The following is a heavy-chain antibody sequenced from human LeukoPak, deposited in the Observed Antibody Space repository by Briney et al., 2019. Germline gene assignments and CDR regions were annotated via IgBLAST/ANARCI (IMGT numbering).Heavy chain of an antibody. D-gene: IGHD3-22*01. V-gene: IGHV3-21*01. CDR3: AGRNYDSSGYYLSY. CDR1: GFTFSTYG. Sequence: PGGSLRLSCAASGFTFSTYGMNWVRLAPGRGLEWVSSISTSSSYIYYADSVKGRFTISRDNAKNSLYLQMDSLRAEDTAVYYCAGRNYDSSGYYLSYWGQGTLVTVSS. J-gene: IGHJ4*02. CDR2: ISTSSSYI.